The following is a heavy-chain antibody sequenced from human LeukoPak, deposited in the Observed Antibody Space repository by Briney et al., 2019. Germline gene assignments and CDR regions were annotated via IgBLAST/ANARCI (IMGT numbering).Heavy chain of an antibody. CDR2: INPNSGGT. J-gene: IGHJ4*02. V-gene: IGHV1-2*02. D-gene: IGHD3-10*01. CDR1: GYTFTGYY. CDR3: ARDNGYGSGSYYLTDY. Sequence: VASVKVSCKASGYTFTGYYMHWVRQAPGQGVERMGWINPNSGGTNYAQKFQGRVTMTRDTSISTAYMELSRLRSDDTAVYYCARDNGYGSGSYYLTDYWGQGTLVTVSS.